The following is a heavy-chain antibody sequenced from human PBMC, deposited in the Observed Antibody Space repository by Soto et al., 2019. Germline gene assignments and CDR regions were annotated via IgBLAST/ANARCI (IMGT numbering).Heavy chain of an antibody. CDR2: IYYSGST. CDR3: ARARAPYYYDPHPFDI. V-gene: IGHV4-61*01. D-gene: IGHD3-22*01. J-gene: IGHJ3*02. Sequence: QVQLQESGPGLVKPSETLSLTCTVSGGSVSSGSYYWSWIRQPPGKGLEWIGYIYYSGSTNYNPSLKSRVTISVDTSKNQFSLKLSSVTAADTAVYYCARARAPYYYDPHPFDIWGQGTMVTVSS. CDR1: GGSVSSGSYY.